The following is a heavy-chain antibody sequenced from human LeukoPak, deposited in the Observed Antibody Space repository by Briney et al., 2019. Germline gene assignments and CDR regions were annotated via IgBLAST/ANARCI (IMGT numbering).Heavy chain of an antibody. CDR1: GFTFSSYS. J-gene: IGHJ4*02. Sequence: GGSLRLSCAASGFTFSSYSMDWVRQAPGKGLEWVSSISSSSYIYYADSVKGRFTISRDNAKNSLYLQMNSLRAEDTAVYYCAKDETWIQLWWYFDYWGQGTLVTVSS. CDR3: AKDETWIQLWWYFDY. V-gene: IGHV3-21*01. D-gene: IGHD5-18*01. CDR2: ISSSSYI.